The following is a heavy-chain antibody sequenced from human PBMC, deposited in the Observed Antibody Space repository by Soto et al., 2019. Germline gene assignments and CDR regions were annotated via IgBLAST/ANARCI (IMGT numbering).Heavy chain of an antibody. J-gene: IGHJ5*02. V-gene: IGHV3-48*03. D-gene: IGHD4-17*01. Sequence: LRLSCAASVFTFSSYEMNWVRQAPGKGLECVSYISSSGSTIHYADSVNGRFTISRDSAKNSLYLQMNSLRAEDTAVYYCARVKASETTHTWGQGTLVTVSS. CDR2: ISSSGSTI. CDR1: VFTFSSYE. CDR3: ARVKASETTHT.